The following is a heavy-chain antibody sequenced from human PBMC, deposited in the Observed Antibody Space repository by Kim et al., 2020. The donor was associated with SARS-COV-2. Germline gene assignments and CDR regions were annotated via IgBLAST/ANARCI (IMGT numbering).Heavy chain of an antibody. Sequence: ASVKVSCQASGYSFTSHYLHWVRQAPGQGPEWMGRINPNNGGTNCAQKFQGRVTLTRDTSLSTGYMEMSSLTSDDRAVYYCAFSLAATSSLDVWGQGTVVAVSS. V-gene: IGHV1-2*06. CDR1: GYSFTSHY. CDR3: AFSLAATSSLDV. D-gene: IGHD6-13*01. CDR2: INPNNGGT. J-gene: IGHJ3*01.